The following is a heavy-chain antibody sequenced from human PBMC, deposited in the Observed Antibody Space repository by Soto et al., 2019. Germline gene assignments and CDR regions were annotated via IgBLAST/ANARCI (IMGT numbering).Heavy chain of an antibody. CDR3: ARGGQIGYCSGGSCYTFDY. Sequence: GESLKISCAASGFTFSSYSMNWVRQAPGKGLEWVSSISSSSSYIYYADSVKGRFTISRDNAKNSLYLQMNSLSAADTAVYYCARGGQIGYCSGGSCYTFDYWGQGTLVTVSS. CDR1: GFTFSSYS. J-gene: IGHJ4*02. D-gene: IGHD2-15*01. CDR2: ISSSSSYI. V-gene: IGHV3-21*01.